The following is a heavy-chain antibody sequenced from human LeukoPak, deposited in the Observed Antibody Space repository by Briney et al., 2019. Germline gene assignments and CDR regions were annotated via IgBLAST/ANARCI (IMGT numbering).Heavy chain of an antibody. D-gene: IGHD3-3*01. CDR1: GYSFTNYA. CDR3: ARGNYDFWSGYYNFDR. J-gene: IGHJ4*02. V-gene: IGHV1-3*03. CDR2: IHAGNGKT. Sequence: ASVKVSCKASGYSFTNYAMNWVRQAPGQRLEWMGWIHAGNGKTKYSQEFQGRVTITRDTSANTAYMELSSLRSEDMAVYYCARGNYDFWSGYYNFDRWGQGTLVTVSS.